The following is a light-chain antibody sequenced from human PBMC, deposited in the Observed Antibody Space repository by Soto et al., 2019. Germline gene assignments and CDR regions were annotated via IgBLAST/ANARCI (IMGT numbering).Light chain of an antibody. V-gene: IGKV3-11*02. J-gene: IGKJ5*01. Sequence: EIVLTQSPATLSLSPGETATLSCRASQSVSNYLAWYQHKPGQAPRLLIYGASNRATGVSARISGSGSGRDFSLTINSLEPEDSGVYYCHQRTNWPSITFGQGTRLEI. CDR2: GAS. CDR3: HQRTNWPSIT. CDR1: QSVSNY.